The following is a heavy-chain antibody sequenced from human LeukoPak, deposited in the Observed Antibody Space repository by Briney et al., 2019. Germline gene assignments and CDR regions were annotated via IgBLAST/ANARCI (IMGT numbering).Heavy chain of an antibody. V-gene: IGHV1-2*02. CDR1: GYTFTGYY. D-gene: IGHD1-26*01. CDR2: INPNSGGT. J-gene: IGHJ5*02. CDR3: ARDGGVGAIKGWFDP. Sequence: ASVKVSCKASGYTFTGYYMHWVRQAPGQGLEWMGWINPNSGGTNYAQKFQGRVTMTRDTSISTAYMELSRLRSDDTAVYYCARDGGVGAIKGWFDPWGQGTLVTVSS.